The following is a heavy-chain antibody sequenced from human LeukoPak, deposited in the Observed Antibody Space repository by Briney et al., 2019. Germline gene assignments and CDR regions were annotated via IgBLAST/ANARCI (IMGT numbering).Heavy chain of an antibody. CDR3: ARDAPSSTDYGLDA. Sequence: GGSLTLSCAASGFIVNTNYMAWVRQAPGKGLEWISFLYLDGRTDIADSVKGRFSISRNDSRNTVYLQMNSLRVEDTAVYYCARDAPSSTDYGLDAWGPGTTVTVSS. J-gene: IGHJ6*02. CDR1: GFIVNTNY. CDR2: LYLDGRT. V-gene: IGHV3-66*01.